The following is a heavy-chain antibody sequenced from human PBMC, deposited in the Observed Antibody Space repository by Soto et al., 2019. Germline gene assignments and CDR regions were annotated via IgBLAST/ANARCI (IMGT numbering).Heavy chain of an antibody. CDR3: ARGQRFSDWFDP. J-gene: IGHJ5*02. CDR2: IYSSGST. CDR1: GGTISGYY. Sequence: SETLSLTCTVTGGTISGYYWTWIRQSAGGGLEWIGRIYSSGSTNYNPSLKSRVTISLDTSMNHFSLRLSSVAAADTAVYYCARGQRFSDWFDPWGQGTLVTVSS. V-gene: IGHV4-4*07. D-gene: IGHD3-3*01.